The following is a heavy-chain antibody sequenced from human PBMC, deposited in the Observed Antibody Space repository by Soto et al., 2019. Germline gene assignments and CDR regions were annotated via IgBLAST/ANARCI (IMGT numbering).Heavy chain of an antibody. D-gene: IGHD2-21*02. Sequence: SATXSLTWIFSGWCIISGSYYWCGIRQPPGNVLEWIGSIYDSGSTYYNVSLKSRVTIEVDTSKSQFSLKLTSVTAADTAVYYCERNQTAAEREEFIKDWLETWGQGTPVTVYS. CDR1: GWCIISGSYY. V-gene: IGHV4-39*01. CDR2: IYDSGST. J-gene: IGHJ5*02. CDR3: ERNQTAAEREEFIKDWLET.